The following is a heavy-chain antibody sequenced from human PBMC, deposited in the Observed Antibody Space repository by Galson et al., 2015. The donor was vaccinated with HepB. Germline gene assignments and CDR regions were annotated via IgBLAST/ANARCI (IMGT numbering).Heavy chain of an antibody. V-gene: IGHV3-30*18. J-gene: IGHJ3*02. D-gene: IGHD4-17*01. CDR1: GFTFSSYG. Sequence: SLRLSCAASGFTFSSYGMHWVRQAPGKGLEWVAVISYDGSNKYYADSVKGRFTISRDNSKNTLYLQMNSLRAEDTAVYYCAKGGNGDYVTTDAFDIWGQGTMVTVSS. CDR3: AKGGNGDYVTTDAFDI. CDR2: ISYDGSNK.